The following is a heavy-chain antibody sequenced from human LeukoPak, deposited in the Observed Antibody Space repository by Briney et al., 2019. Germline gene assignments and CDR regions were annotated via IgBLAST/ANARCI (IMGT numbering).Heavy chain of an antibody. CDR3: ARDRFMRGGDYFDY. CDR1: GFTFSNYW. J-gene: IGHJ4*02. D-gene: IGHD3-16*01. V-gene: IGHV3-7*01. CDR2: IGQDGPEK. Sequence: GGSLRLSCAASGFTFSNYWMSWVRQAPGKGLEWVANIGQDGPEKYYVDSVKGRFTISRDNAKNSLYLQMNSLRAEDTAVYYCARDRFMRGGDYFDYWGQGTLVTVSS.